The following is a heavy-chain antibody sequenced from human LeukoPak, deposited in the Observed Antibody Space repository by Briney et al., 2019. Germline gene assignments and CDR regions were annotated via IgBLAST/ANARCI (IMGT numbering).Heavy chain of an antibody. CDR2: INSDGGGT. J-gene: IGHJ6*02. V-gene: IGHV3-74*01. D-gene: IGHD4-17*01. Sequence: GGSLRLSCAASGITFCINWMHWLRRGRGKGGVWLLHINSDGGGTIYTDSVKGRFTLSRDTTKNTLYLKINSLRPEDTARYYCARNSERGDQIYHSYAMDVGGEGTTVTVS. CDR3: ARNSERGDQIYHSYAMDV. CDR1: GITFCINW.